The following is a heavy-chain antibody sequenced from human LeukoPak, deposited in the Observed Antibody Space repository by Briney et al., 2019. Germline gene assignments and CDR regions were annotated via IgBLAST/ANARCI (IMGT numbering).Heavy chain of an antibody. D-gene: IGHD6-19*01. CDR3: ARHEQWLDPFDY. J-gene: IGHJ4*02. Sequence: GPGYRLAGSWSAWVGQMPGKGREWMGIIYPSNADTRYSPSFQGQVTISADKSISTVYLQLSSVKAADTAMYYCARHEQWLDPFDYWGQGTLVTVSS. CDR2: IYPSNADT. CDR1: GYRLAGSW. V-gene: IGHV5-51*01.